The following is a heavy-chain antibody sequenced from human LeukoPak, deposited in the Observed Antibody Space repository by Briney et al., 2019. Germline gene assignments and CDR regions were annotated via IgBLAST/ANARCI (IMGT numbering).Heavy chain of an antibody. J-gene: IGHJ4*02. Sequence: AVKVSCKASGGTFSSYAISWVRQAPGQGLEWMGGIIPIFGTANYAQKFQGRVTITADESTSTAYMELSSLRSEDTAVYYCARGYLVGSGYYPDYWGQGTLVTVSS. V-gene: IGHV1-69*13. CDR3: ARGYLVGSGYYPDY. CDR2: IIPIFGTA. D-gene: IGHD3-22*01. CDR1: GGTFSSYA.